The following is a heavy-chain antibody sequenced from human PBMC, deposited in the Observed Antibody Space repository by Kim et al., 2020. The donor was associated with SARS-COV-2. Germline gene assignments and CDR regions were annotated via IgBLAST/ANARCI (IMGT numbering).Heavy chain of an antibody. CDR1: GFTFSSYA. J-gene: IGHJ4*02. Sequence: GGSLRLSCAASGFTFSSYAMNWVRQAPGKGLEWVSAISGSGGSTYYADSVKGRFTISRDNSKNTLYLQMNSLRAEDTAVYYCAKPPRPVAGTDYFDYWGQGTLVTVSS. CDR3: AKPPRPVAGTDYFDY. CDR2: ISGSGGST. V-gene: IGHV3-23*01. D-gene: IGHD6-19*01.